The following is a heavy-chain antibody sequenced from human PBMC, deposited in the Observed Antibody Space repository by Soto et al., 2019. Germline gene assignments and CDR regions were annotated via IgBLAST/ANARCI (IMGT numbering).Heavy chain of an antibody. V-gene: IGHV4-31*03. CDR3: ARASPDGLSYGPYDFDD. D-gene: IGHD3-16*01. CDR1: GDSISSGGFY. CDR2: ISYSTST. J-gene: IGHJ4*02. Sequence: SETLSLTCTVSGDSISSGGFYWSWIRQLPEQGLECIGHISYSTSTDYNPSLKSRISMSLAKYKNQFSLKLTSVNAADRAVYQCARASPDGLSYGPYDFDDWGQGTLVTVSS.